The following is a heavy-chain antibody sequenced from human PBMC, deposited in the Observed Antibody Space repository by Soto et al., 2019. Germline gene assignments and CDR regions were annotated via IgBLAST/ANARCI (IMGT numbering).Heavy chain of an antibody. CDR2: INNDGSNT. D-gene: IGHD3-3*01. V-gene: IGHV3-74*01. J-gene: IGHJ4*02. Sequence: EVQLVESGGGLVQPGGSLRISCAASGFTFRSYWMHWVRQAPGKGLVWVSHINNDGSNTAYADSVKGRFTISRDNAKNTLYLQMNSLRVEDTAVYYCTRAFYDFQTCGFWGQGALVTVSS. CDR3: TRAFYDFQTCGF. CDR1: GFTFRSYW.